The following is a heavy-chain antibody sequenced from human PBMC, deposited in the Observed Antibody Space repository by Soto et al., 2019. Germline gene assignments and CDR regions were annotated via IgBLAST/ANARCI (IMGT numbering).Heavy chain of an antibody. CDR3: ARGQLTVRTSCPAYDY. V-gene: IGHV4-31*03. CDR1: GGSISSGGYY. D-gene: IGHD2-2*01. J-gene: IGHJ4*02. CDR2: IYYSGST. Sequence: PSETLSLTCTVSGGSISSGGYYWSWIRQHPGKGLEWIGYIYYSGSTYYNPSLKSRVTISVDTSKNQFSLKLSSVTAADTAVYYCARGQLTVRTSCPAYDYWGQGTLVTVSS.